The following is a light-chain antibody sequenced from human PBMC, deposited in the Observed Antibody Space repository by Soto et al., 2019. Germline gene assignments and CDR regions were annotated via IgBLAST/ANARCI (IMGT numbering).Light chain of an antibody. CDR3: QQRHMWPIT. CDR2: GAS. CDR1: QSVSNNY. Sequence: EIVMTQSPATLSVSPGERATLSCRASQSVSNNYLAWYQQKPGQAPRLLIYGASNRATGIPDRFSGSGSGTDFTLTISSLEPEDSAVYYCQQRHMWPITFGQGTRLEIK. J-gene: IGKJ5*01. V-gene: IGKV3D-20*02.